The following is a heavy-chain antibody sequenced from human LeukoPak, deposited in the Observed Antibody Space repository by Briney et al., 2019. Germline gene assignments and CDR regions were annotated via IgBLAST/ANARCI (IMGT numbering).Heavy chain of an antibody. D-gene: IGHD2-2*01. Sequence: SETLSLTCTVSGGSISSSSYYWGWIRQPPGKGLEWIGSIYYSGSTYYNPSLKSRVTISVDTSKNQFSLKLSSVTAADTAVYYCARHYSTKTRPNWFDPWGQGTLVTVSS. J-gene: IGHJ5*02. V-gene: IGHV4-39*01. CDR1: GGSISSSSYY. CDR2: IYYSGST. CDR3: ARHYSTKTRPNWFDP.